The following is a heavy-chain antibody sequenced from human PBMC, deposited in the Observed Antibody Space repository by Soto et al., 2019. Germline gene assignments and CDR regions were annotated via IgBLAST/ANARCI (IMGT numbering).Heavy chain of an antibody. D-gene: IGHD2-2*01. J-gene: IGHJ6*02. CDR3: AREDCSSTICDAYYYYYGMDV. CDR1: GYTFTSYG. Sequence: ASVKVSCKASGYTFTSYGISWVRQAPGQGLEWMGWISAYNGNTNYAQKLQGRVTMTTDTSTSTAYMELRSLRSDDTAVYYCAREDCSSTICDAYYYYYGMDVWGQGTTVTVSS. CDR2: ISAYNGNT. V-gene: IGHV1-18*04.